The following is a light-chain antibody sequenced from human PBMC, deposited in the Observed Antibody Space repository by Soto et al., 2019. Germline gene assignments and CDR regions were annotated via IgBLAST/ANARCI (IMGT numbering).Light chain of an antibody. J-gene: IGLJ3*02. V-gene: IGLV1-47*01. CDR1: SSNIGSNY. CDR2: RNN. CDR3: AAWDDSLSGRGV. Sequence: QSVLTQPPSASGTPGQRVTISCSGSSSNIGSNYVYWYQQLPGTAPKLLIYRNNQRPSGVPDRFSGSKSGISASLAISGLRSEDEADYYCAAWDDSLSGRGVFCGGTKLTVL.